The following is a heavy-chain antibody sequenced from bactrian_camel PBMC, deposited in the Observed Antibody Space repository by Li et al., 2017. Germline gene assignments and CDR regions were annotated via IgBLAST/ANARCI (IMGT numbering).Heavy chain of an antibody. CDR1: VYTSGFWC. CDR2: IDRRGTT. V-gene: IGHV3S55*01. CDR3: AADWSTYCSAASLFPWMYNY. D-gene: IGHD3*01. Sequence: VQLVESGGGSVQAGGSLRLSCKSNVYTSGFWCMGWFRHGPGQEGVASIDRRGTTDYVDSVKGRFTISKDHAKNTLYLDMNNLKPEDTALYYCAADWSTYCSAASLFPWMYNYWGQGTQVTVS. J-gene: IGHJ4*01.